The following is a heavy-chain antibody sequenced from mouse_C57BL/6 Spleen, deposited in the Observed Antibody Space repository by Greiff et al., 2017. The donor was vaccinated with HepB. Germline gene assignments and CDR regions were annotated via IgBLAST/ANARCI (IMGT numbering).Heavy chain of an antibody. CDR3: TRGGSNLYAMDY. J-gene: IGHJ4*01. V-gene: IGHV1-5*01. Sequence: VHVQQSGTVLARPGASVKMSCKTSGYTFTSYWMHWVKQRPGQGLEWIGAIYPGNSDTSYNQKFKGKAKLTAVTSASTAYMELSSLTNEDSAVYYCTRGGSNLYAMDYWGQGTSVTVSS. CDR2: IYPGNSDT. CDR1: GYTFTSYW. D-gene: IGHD1-1*01.